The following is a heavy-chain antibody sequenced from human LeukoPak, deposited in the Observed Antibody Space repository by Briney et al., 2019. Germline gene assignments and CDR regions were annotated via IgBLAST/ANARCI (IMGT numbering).Heavy chain of an antibody. CDR3: ARGSGYDLTDNWFDP. CDR2: IRSKANSYAT. D-gene: IGHD5-12*01. V-gene: IGHV3-73*01. CDR1: GFTFSGSA. J-gene: IGHJ5*02. Sequence: GGSLRLSCAASGFTFSGSAMHWVRQASGKGLEWVGRIRSKANSYATTYAASVKGRFTISRDDSKNTADLQMNSLKTEDTAVYYCARGSGYDLTDNWFDPWGQGTLVIVSS.